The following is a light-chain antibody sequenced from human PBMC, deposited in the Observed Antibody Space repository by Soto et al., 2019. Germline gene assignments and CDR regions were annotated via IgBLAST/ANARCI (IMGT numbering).Light chain of an antibody. Sequence: DIQMTQSPSTLSGSVGDRVTITCRASQTISSWLAWYQQKPGKAPKLLIYKASTLKSGVPSRFSGSGSGTEFSLTINSLQTDDFTTYYFQHYNSYSEAFGQGTKVELK. CDR3: QHYNSYSEA. V-gene: IGKV1-5*03. CDR2: KAS. J-gene: IGKJ1*01. CDR1: QTISSW.